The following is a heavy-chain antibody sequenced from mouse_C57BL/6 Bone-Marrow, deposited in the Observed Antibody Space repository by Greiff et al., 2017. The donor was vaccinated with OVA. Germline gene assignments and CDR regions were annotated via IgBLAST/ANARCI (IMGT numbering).Heavy chain of an antibody. CDR2: INPSSGYT. CDR3: ARSYYGSNYFDY. J-gene: IGHJ2*01. CDR1: GYTFTSYW. Sequence: QVQLKESGAELAKPGASVKLSCKASGYTFTSYWMHWVKQRPGQGLGWIGYINPSSGYTKYNQKFKDKATLTADKSSSTAYMQLSSLTYEDSAVYYCARSYYGSNYFDYWGQGTTLTVSS. V-gene: IGHV1-7*01. D-gene: IGHD1-1*01.